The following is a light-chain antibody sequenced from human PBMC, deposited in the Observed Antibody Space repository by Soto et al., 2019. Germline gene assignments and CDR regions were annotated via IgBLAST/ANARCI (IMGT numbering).Light chain of an antibody. CDR3: QQYNSYSGT. CDR1: QSISSW. Sequence: DIPMTQSPSTLSASVGDRVTITCRASQSISSWLAWYQQKPGKAPKLLIYDASSLESGVPSRFSGSGSGTEFTLTISSLQPDDFATYYCQQYNSYSGTFGHGTKVEIK. J-gene: IGKJ1*01. CDR2: DAS. V-gene: IGKV1-5*01.